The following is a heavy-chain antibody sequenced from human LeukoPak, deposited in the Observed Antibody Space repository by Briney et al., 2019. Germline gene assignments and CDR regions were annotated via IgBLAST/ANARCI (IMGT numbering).Heavy chain of an antibody. CDR2: IWYDGSNK. D-gene: IGHD6-19*01. J-gene: IGHJ6*03. CDR1: GFTFSNYV. Sequence: GGSLRLSCAASGFTFSNYVMHWVRQAPGKGLEWVAVIWYDGSNKYYADSVKGRFTISRDNSKNTLFLEMNSLRAEDTAVYYCAKGKQWLDYYYYYMDVWGKGTTVTVSS. V-gene: IGHV3-33*06. CDR3: AKGKQWLDYYYYYMDV.